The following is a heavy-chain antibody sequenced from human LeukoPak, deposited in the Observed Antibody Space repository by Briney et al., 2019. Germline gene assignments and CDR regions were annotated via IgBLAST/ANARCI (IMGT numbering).Heavy chain of an antibody. CDR3: ARLASGLAVAAKRYFDY. Sequence: GGSLRLSCAASGFTFSSYAMSWVRQAPGKGLEWVSVISGSGGSTYYADSVKGRFTISRDKSKNTLYPQMNSLRAEDTAVYYCARLASGLAVAAKRYFDYWGQGTLVTVSS. V-gene: IGHV3-23*01. D-gene: IGHD6-19*01. CDR2: ISGSGGST. CDR1: GFTFSSYA. J-gene: IGHJ4*02.